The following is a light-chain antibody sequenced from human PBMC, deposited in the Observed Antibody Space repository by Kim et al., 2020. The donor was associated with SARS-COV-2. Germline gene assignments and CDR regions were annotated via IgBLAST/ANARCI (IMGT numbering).Light chain of an antibody. V-gene: IGKV3-20*01. J-gene: IGKJ2*01. CDR3: HQYGSS. CDR2: GAS. Sequence: ETVLTQSPGTLSLSPGERATLSCRASQSVSSTYLAWYQQKPGQAPRLLIFGASSRATGIPDRFSGSGSGTDFTLTITRLAPEDSAVYYCHQYGSSFGQGTKLEI. CDR1: QSVSSTY.